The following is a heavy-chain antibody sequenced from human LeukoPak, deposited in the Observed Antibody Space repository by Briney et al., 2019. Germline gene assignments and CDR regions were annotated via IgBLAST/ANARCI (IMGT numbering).Heavy chain of an antibody. CDR3: ARLRIRFRPFGRWLQFDAFDI. D-gene: IGHD5-24*01. Sequence: PGGSLRLSCAASGFTFSSYWMSWVRQAPGKGLEWVANIKQDGSEKYYVDSVKGRFTISRDNAKNSLYLQMNSLRAEDTAVYYCARLRIRFRPFGRWLQFDAFDIWGQGTMVTVSS. J-gene: IGHJ3*02. CDR2: IKQDGSEK. CDR1: GFTFSSYW. V-gene: IGHV3-7*01.